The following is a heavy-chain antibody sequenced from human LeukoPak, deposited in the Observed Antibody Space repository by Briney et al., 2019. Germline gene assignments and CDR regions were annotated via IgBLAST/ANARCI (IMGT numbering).Heavy chain of an antibody. Sequence: ASVKVSCKASGYTFTGYGISWVRQAPGQGLEWMGWISAYNGNTNYAQKLQGRVTITRDTSASTAYMELSSLRSEDTAVYYCAREMAGSGWYEGYDYWGQGTLVTVSS. CDR1: GYTFTGYG. V-gene: IGHV1-18*01. J-gene: IGHJ4*02. D-gene: IGHD6-19*01. CDR3: AREMAGSGWYEGYDY. CDR2: ISAYNGNT.